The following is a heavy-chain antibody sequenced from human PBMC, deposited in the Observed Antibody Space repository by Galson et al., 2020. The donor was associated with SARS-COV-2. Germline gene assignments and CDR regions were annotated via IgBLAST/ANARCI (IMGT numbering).Heavy chain of an antibody. Sequence: ASESLSLTCSVSDGSISSTSYHWGCIRQAPGQGLVGIGSLYFNGKSFYNPSLQSRATISVDTSRNQFSLRLTSVTAADTAVYYCARKEATYDYWGPGTLVTVSS. V-gene: IGHV4-39*07. CDR1: DGSISSTSYH. D-gene: IGHD5-12*01. J-gene: IGHJ4*02. CDR2: LYFNGKS. CDR3: ARKEATYDY.